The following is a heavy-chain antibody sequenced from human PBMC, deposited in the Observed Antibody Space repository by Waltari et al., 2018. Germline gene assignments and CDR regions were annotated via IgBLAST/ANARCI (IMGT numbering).Heavy chain of an antibody. CDR2: IWYDGGKK. CDR3: ARDPYQPLRMGFDY. Sequence: QVQLVESGGGVVQPGRSLRLSCAASGFTFRSYGMHWVRQAPGKGLEGVAVIWYDGGKKFHADSLKGRFTISRDNSKSTLYLQMNSLRAEDTAMYYCARDPYQPLRMGFDYWGQGTLVTVSS. V-gene: IGHV3-33*01. J-gene: IGHJ4*02. D-gene: IGHD2-2*01. CDR1: GFTFRSYG.